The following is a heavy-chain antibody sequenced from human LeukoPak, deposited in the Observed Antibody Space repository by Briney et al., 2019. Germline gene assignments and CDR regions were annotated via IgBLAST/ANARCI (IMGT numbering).Heavy chain of an antibody. CDR2: IIPIFGTA. CDR1: GGTFSSYA. J-gene: IGHJ4*02. D-gene: IGHD5-12*01. CDR3: ARDIAGSGYDSNFDY. V-gene: IGHV1-69*13. Sequence: SVKVSCKASGGTFSSYAISWVRQAPGQGLEWMGGIIPIFGTANYAQKFQGRVTITADESTSTAYMELSSLRSEDTAVYYCARDIAGSGYDSNFDYWGQGTLVTVSS.